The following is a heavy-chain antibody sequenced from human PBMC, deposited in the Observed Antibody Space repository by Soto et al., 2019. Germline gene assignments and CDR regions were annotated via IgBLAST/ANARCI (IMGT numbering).Heavy chain of an antibody. V-gene: IGHV4-34*01. CDR1: GGSFSGYY. D-gene: IGHD4-17*01. J-gene: IGHJ4*02. CDR2: INHSGST. CDR3: ARGASTVTADFDY. Sequence: LSLTCAVYGGSFSGYYWSWIRQPPGKGLEWIGEINHSGSTNYNPSLKSRVTISVDTSKNQFSLKLSSVTAADTAVYYCARGASTVTADFDYWGQGTLVTVSS.